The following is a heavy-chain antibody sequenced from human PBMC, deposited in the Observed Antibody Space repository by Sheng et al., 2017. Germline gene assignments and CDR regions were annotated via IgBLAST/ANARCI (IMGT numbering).Heavy chain of an antibody. D-gene: IGHD3-10*01. CDR2: ISSSSSYI. Sequence: EVQLVESGGGLVKPGGSLRLSCAASGFTFSSYSMNWVRQAPGKGLEWVSSISSSSSYIYYADSVKGRFTISRDNAKNSLYLQMNSLRAEDTAVYYCASPYYYVNDAFDIWGQGTMVTVSS. J-gene: IGHJ3*02. V-gene: IGHV3-21*01. CDR1: GFTFSSYS. CDR3: ASPYYYVNDAFDI.